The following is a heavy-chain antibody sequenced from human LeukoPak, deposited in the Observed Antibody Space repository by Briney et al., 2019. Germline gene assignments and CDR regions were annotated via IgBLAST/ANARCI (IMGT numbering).Heavy chain of an antibody. Sequence: PGGSLRLSCAASGFTFNSYSMNWVRQAPGEGLEWVSYISSNTYNIYYADSVKGRFTISRDNAKNSLYLQMNSLRDEDTAVYYCARDLNWAFDYWGQGTLLTVSS. J-gene: IGHJ4*02. V-gene: IGHV3-48*02. CDR3: ARDLNWAFDY. CDR1: GFTFNSYS. CDR2: ISSNTYNI. D-gene: IGHD7-27*01.